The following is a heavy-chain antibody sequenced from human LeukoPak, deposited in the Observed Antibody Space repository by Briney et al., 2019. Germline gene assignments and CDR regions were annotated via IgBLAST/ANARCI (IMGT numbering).Heavy chain of an antibody. CDR2: ISGSGLST. D-gene: IGHD2-15*01. Sequence: GGSLRLSCAASGFTFDNYAMNWVRQAPGKGLEWVSVISGSGLSTYYADSVKGRFTTSRDSSENTLYPQMNSLRVEDTAIYYCTRLDNVVVVAATQDYWGQGTLVTVSS. CDR1: GFTFDNYA. J-gene: IGHJ4*02. V-gene: IGHV3-23*01. CDR3: TRLDNVVVVAATQDY.